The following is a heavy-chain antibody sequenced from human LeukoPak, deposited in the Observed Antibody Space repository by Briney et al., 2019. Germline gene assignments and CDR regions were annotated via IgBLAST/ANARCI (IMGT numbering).Heavy chain of an antibody. CDR2: ITTSDGNT. CDR1: VFPFSSYT. CDR3: AKDGGLWVSAHWGDS. D-gene: IGHD7-27*01. J-gene: IGHJ4*02. Sequence: SGGSVTLSCAASVFPFSSYTMSWVRHAPWKGLEWVWTITTSDGNTYYADSVKGRFTASRDNSKNTLFLQMNSLRAEDTAVYYCAKDGGLWVSAHWGDSWGRGTLVTVSS. V-gene: IGHV3-23*01.